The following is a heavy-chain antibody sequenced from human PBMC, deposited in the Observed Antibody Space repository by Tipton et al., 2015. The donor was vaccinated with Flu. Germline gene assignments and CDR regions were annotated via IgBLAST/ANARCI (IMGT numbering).Heavy chain of an antibody. D-gene: IGHD2-15*01. J-gene: IGHJ5*02. V-gene: IGHV3-23*01. CDR3: AKERLGVVAVMFDP. CDR1: GFTFTNYA. Sequence: AVSGFTFTNYAMSWVRRAPGKGLEWVSAISGGGGTRYYADAVKGRFTISRDNSKNTLYLQMNSLRAEDTAVYYCAKERLGVVAVMFDPWGQGTLVTVSS. CDR2: ISGGGGTR.